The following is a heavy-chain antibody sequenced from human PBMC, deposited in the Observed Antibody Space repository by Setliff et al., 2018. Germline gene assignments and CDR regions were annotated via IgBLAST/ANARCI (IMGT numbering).Heavy chain of an antibody. J-gene: IGHJ6*03. CDR2: IYTSWST. D-gene: IGHD3-3*01. V-gene: IGHV4-61*09. Sequence: ASETLSLTCTVSGDSISSRRNYWGWFRQPAGKEREWIGQIYTSWSTNYNPSLTSRVTISLDKSKNQFSLSLTSVTAEDTAVYYCARMSGFQYIDVWDKGTTVTVSS. CDR3: ARMSGFQYIDV. CDR1: GDSISSRRNY.